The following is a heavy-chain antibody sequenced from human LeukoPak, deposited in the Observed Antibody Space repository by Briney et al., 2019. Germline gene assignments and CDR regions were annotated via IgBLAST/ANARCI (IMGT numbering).Heavy chain of an antibody. V-gene: IGHV4-4*07. CDR1: GGSISSYY. Sequence: SETLSLTCTVSGGSISSYYWSWIRQPAGKGLEWIGRIYTSGSTNYNPSLKSRVTMSVDTSKNQFSLKLSSVTAADTAVYYCARDPINYNSSGYYYASGAFDIWGQGTMVTVSS. D-gene: IGHD3-22*01. J-gene: IGHJ3*02. CDR3: ARDPINYNSSGYYYASGAFDI. CDR2: IYTSGST.